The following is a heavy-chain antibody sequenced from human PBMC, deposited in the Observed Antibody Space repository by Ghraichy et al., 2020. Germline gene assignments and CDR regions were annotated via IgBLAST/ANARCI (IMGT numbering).Heavy chain of an antibody. Sequence: SVKVSCKASGGTFSSYAISWVRQAPGQGLEWMGRIIPILGIANYAQKFQGRVTITADKSTSTAYMELSSLRSEDTAVYYCARDCASEYSGSCGPYYYGMDVWGQGTTVTVSS. CDR1: GGTFSSYA. CDR2: IIPILGIA. J-gene: IGHJ6*02. V-gene: IGHV1-69*04. CDR3: ARDCASEYSGSCGPYYYGMDV. D-gene: IGHD1-26*01.